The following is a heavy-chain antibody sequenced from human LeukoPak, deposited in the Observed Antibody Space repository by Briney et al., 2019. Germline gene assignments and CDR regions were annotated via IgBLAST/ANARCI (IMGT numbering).Heavy chain of an antibody. CDR1: GFTFSSDA. Sequence: GGSLRLSCAASGFTFSSDAMSWVRQAPGKGLEWVSVISGGGGTTYYSDSVKGRFTISRDNSKNTLYLQMNSLRAEDTAVYYCAKASTFGELNRPFDYWGQGTLVTVSS. D-gene: IGHD3-10*01. CDR3: AKASTFGELNRPFDY. CDR2: ISGGGGTT. J-gene: IGHJ4*02. V-gene: IGHV3-23*01.